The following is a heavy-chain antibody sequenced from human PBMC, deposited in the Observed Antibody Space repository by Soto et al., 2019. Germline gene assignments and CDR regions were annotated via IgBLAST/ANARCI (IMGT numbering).Heavy chain of an antibody. V-gene: IGHV3-9*01. CDR2: ISWNSNTI. CDR1: GFTFDNYA. Sequence: EVQLVESGGGLVQPGRSLRLSCAASGFTFDNYAMHWVRQAPGKGLEWVSGISWNSNTIAYADSVKGRFTISRDTAKNSLYLPMNSLRAEDTAFYYWAKDIGPHLDQGTLFTVAS. CDR3: AKDIGPH. J-gene: IGHJ4*02.